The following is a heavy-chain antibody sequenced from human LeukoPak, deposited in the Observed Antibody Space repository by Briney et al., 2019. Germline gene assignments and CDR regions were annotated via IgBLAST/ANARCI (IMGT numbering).Heavy chain of an antibody. D-gene: IGHD4/OR15-4a*01. CDR1: GGTFSSYT. CDR3: AKEMTIGQPFDY. CDR2: IIPILGIA. J-gene: IGHJ4*02. V-gene: IGHV1-69*04. Sequence: SVKVSCKASGGTFSSYTISWVRQAPGQGLEWMGRIIPILGIANYAQKFQGRVTITADKSTSTAYMELSSLRSEDTAVYYCAKEMTIGQPFDYWGQGTLVTVSS.